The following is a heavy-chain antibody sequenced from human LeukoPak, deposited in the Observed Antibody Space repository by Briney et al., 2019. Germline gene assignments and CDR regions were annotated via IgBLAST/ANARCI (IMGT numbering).Heavy chain of an antibody. D-gene: IGHD6-13*01. CDR3: ARGRQWKQLVHRNWFDP. V-gene: IGHV4-34*01. Sequence: PSETLSLTCAVYGGSFSGYYWSWIRQPPGKGLEWIGEINHSGSTNYSPSLKSRVTISVDTSKNQFSLKLSSVTAADTAVYYCARGRQWKQLVHRNWFDPWGQGTLVTVSS. J-gene: IGHJ5*02. CDR2: INHSGST. CDR1: GGSFSGYY.